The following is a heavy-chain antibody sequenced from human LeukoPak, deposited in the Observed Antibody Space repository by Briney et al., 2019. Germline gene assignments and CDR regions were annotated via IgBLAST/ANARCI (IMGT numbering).Heavy chain of an antibody. J-gene: IGHJ4*02. Sequence: PSETLSLTCTVSGGSITSSYWSWFRQPPGKGLEWIGYINYSGSSNYNPSLKNRVTISVDTSRNQFSLKLSSVTAADTAVYYCARGVRASGYEPYPFDYWGQGTLVTVSS. V-gene: IGHV4-59*01. D-gene: IGHD3-22*01. CDR3: ARGVRASGYEPYPFDY. CDR2: INYSGSS. CDR1: GGSITSSY.